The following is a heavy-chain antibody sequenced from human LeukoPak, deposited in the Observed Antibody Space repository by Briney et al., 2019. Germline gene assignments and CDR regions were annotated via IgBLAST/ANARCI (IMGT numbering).Heavy chain of an antibody. V-gene: IGHV3-53*01. J-gene: IGHJ4*02. CDR3: ATTRRCAWYYDFWTGSLLFDF. D-gene: IGHD3-3*01. CDR2: IYSGGST. Sequence: GGSLRLSCAASGFTVSSNYMSWVRQAPGKGLEWVSGIYSGGSTYYADSVKGRFTISRDNSKNTLYLQMNSLRAEDTAVDYCATTRRCAWYYDFWTGSLLFDFWGQGTLVTVSS. CDR1: GFTVSSNY.